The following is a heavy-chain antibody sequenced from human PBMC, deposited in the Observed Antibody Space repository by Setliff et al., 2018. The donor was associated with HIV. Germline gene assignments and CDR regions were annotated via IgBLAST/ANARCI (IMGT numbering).Heavy chain of an antibody. CDR1: FTLDTHW. Sequence: GGSLRLSCVFTLDTHWMDWVRQAPGKGLEWVSYISSSGTIMFYADSVEGRFTISRDSARNSVYLQMNSLRVEDTAMYYCARPSTRRRVAASGTGFYGMDVWGQGTTVAVSS. CDR3: ARPSTRRRVAASGTGFYGMDV. V-gene: IGHV3-48*04. CDR2: ISSSGTIM. D-gene: IGHD6-25*01. J-gene: IGHJ6*02.